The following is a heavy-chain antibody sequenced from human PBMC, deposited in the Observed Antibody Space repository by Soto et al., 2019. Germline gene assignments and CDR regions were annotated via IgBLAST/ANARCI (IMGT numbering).Heavy chain of an antibody. D-gene: IGHD2-15*01. V-gene: IGHV1-46*01. J-gene: IGHJ6*02. CDR1: GYTFTSSY. CDR2: INPSGGGT. Sequence: QVQLVQSGAEVKKPGASVKVSRKASGYTFTSSYIHWVRQAPGQGPEWMGIINPSGGGTSYAQKVQGRVTMTRDTSTRTVYMELNSLRSEDTAVYYCARGSGASGLDVWGQGTTVTVSS. CDR3: ARGSGASGLDV.